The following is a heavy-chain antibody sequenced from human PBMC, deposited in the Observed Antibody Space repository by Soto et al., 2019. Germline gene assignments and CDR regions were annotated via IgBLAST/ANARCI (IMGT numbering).Heavy chain of an antibody. CDR2: IYHNGST. Sequence: SETLSLTCALSGCSISIDGYSWSWILQPPGTCLQRTGYIYHNGSTYNKPSLKSRVTISVHRSKNQSSLKLSSVSAADTAVYYCARVPDRWRQGPLVTVSP. CDR1: GCSISIDGYS. V-gene: IGHV4-30-2*01. CDR3: ARVPDR. J-gene: IGHJ5*02. D-gene: IGHD2-2*01.